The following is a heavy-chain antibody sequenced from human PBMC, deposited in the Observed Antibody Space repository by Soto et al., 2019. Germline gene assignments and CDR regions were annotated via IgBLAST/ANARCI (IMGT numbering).Heavy chain of an antibody. J-gene: IGHJ6*02. CDR2: INAGNGNT. CDR3: ARAYCSSTSCPSLGMDV. Sequence: SVKVSCKACGDAFTSYALHWVRQAPGQKLEWMGWINAGNGNTKYSQKFQGRVTITRDTSASTAYMELSSLRSEDTAVYYCARAYCSSTSCPSLGMDVWGQGTTVTVSS. CDR1: GDAFTSYA. V-gene: IGHV1-3*01. D-gene: IGHD2-2*01.